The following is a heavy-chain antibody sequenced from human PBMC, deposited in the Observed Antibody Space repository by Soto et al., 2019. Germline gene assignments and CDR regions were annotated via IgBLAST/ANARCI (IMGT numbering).Heavy chain of an antibody. Sequence: SETLSLTCTVSGGSISSYYWSWIRQPPGKGLEWIGYIYYSGSTNYNPSLKSRVTISVDTSKNQFSLKLSSVTAADTAVYYCARRAMNCSGGSCYSGNWFDPWGQGTLVTVSS. CDR2: IYYSGST. D-gene: IGHD2-15*01. J-gene: IGHJ5*02. CDR3: ARRAMNCSGGSCYSGNWFDP. CDR1: GGSISSYY. V-gene: IGHV4-59*08.